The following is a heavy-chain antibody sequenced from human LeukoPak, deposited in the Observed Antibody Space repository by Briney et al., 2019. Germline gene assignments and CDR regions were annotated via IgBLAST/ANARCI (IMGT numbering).Heavy chain of an antibody. D-gene: IGHD2-8*01. CDR1: VFTLSNAW. CDR3: TNGRYYYYGMDV. V-gene: IGHV3-15*01. Sequence: GGSLRLSCAASVFTLSNAWMSWVRQAPGKGLEWVGRIKSKTDGGTTDYAAPVKGRFTISRDDSKNTLYLQMNSLKTEDTAVYYCTNGRYYYYGMDVWGQGTTVTVSS. CDR2: IKSKTDGGTT. J-gene: IGHJ6*02.